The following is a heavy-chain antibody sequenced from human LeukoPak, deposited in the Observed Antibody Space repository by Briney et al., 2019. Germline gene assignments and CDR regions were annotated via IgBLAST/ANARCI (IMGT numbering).Heavy chain of an antibody. CDR2: VFYNGST. CDR3: ASERGYSGYTSDY. D-gene: IGHD5-12*01. Sequence: KSSETLSLTCTVSGGSISDYFWSWIRQPPGKGLEWVGYVFYNGSTNYNPSLKSRVTISIDTSRIRFSLRLSSVTAADTARYYCASERGYSGYTSDYWGQGNMVTVSS. CDR1: GGSISDYF. V-gene: IGHV4-59*01. J-gene: IGHJ4*02.